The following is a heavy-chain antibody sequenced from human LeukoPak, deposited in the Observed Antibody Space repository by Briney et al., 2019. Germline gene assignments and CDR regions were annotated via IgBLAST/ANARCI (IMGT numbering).Heavy chain of an antibody. CDR2: ISGSSSYI. J-gene: IGHJ3*02. D-gene: IGHD3-16*02. CDR1: GFIFSTYR. V-gene: IGHV3-21*01. CDR3: ARVSAGVIGMKDVFDI. Sequence: PGGSLRLSCAASGFIFSTYRMNWVRQAPGKGLEWVSSISGSSSYIYYADSVKGRFTISRHNAKNSLYLQMNSLRAEDTAVYYCARVSAGVIGMKDVFDIWGQGTMVTVSS.